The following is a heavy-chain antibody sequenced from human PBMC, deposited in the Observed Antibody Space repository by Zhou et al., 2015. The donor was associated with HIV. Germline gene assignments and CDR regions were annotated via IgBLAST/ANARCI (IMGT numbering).Heavy chain of an antibody. V-gene: IGHV3-43*01. J-gene: IGHJ1*01. Sequence: EVQLVESGGVVVQPGGSLRLSCAASGFTFDDYTMHWVRQAPGKGLEWVSLISWDGGSTYYTDSVKGRFTISRDNSKNSLYLQMNSLRTEDTALYYCAKEAGGIAVLGVEGFQHWGQGTLVTVSS. D-gene: IGHD6-19*01. CDR2: ISWDGGST. CDR1: GFTFDDYT. CDR3: AKEAGGIAVLGVEGFQH.